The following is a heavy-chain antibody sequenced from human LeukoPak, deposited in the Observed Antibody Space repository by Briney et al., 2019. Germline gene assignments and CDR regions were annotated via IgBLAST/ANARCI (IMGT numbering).Heavy chain of an antibody. D-gene: IGHD2-8*01. CDR1: GGSSSSYY. Sequence: SETLSLTCTVSGGSSSSYYWSWVRQPAGKGLEWIGRIYTSGSTNYNPSLKSRVTMSVDTSKNQFSLKLSSVPAADTAVYYCARDVARNGWFDPWGQGTLVTVSS. CDR3: ARDVARNGWFDP. J-gene: IGHJ5*02. CDR2: IYTSGST. V-gene: IGHV4-4*07.